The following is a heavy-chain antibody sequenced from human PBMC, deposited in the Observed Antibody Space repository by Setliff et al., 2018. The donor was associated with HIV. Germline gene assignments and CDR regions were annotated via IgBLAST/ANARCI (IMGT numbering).Heavy chain of an antibody. CDR2: INHSGST. D-gene: IGHD3-3*01. J-gene: IGHJ6*03. Sequence: TLSLTCAVYGGSFSGYYWSWIRQSPGKGLEWIGEINHSGSTKYNPSLKSRVTISVDTSKNQFSLKLSSVTAADTAVYYCARGTAYYNFWSGYSQDYYYYMDVWGKGTTVTVSS. CDR3: ARGTAYYNFWSGYSQDYYYYMDV. CDR1: GGSFSGYY. V-gene: IGHV4-34*01.